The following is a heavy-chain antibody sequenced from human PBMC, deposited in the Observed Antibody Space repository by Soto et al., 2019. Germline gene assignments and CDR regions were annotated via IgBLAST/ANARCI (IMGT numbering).Heavy chain of an antibody. CDR2: ITPFNGNT. CDR3: ARSDPDAFDI. Sequence: SVKVSCKASGGTFNSYAISWVRQAPGQGLEWMGGITPFNGNTNYAQKFQDRVTITRDRSMSTAYMELSSLRSEDTAMYYCARSDPDAFDIWGQGTMVTVSS. J-gene: IGHJ3*02. V-gene: IGHV1-45*02. CDR1: GGTFNSYA.